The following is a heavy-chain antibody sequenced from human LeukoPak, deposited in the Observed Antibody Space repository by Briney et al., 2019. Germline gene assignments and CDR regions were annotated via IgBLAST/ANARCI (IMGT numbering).Heavy chain of an antibody. CDR1: GGTFSSYA. CDR2: IIPIFGTA. CDR3: APYYYDSSGYPNWFDP. D-gene: IGHD3-22*01. V-gene: IGHV1-69*01. Sequence: SVKVSCKASGGTFSSYAISWVRQAPGQGLEWMGGIIPIFGTANYAQKFQGRVTITADESTSTAYMELSSLRSEDTAVYYCAPYYYDSSGYPNWFDPWGQGTLVTVSS. J-gene: IGHJ5*02.